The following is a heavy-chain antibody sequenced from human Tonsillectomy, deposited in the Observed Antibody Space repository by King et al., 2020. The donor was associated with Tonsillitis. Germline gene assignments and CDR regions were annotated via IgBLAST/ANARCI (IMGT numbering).Heavy chain of an antibody. CDR2: TYYYRSKWYN. CDR1: GDSVSSTSVA. D-gene: IGHD3-3*02. J-gene: IGHJ4*02. V-gene: IGHV6-1*01. Sequence: VQLQQSGPGLVKPSQTLSLTCAISGDSVSSTSVAWNWIRQSPSSGLEWLGRTYYYRSKWYNDYEVSVKSRITINSDTSKNQFSLHLNSVSPEDTAVYFCARRRASAFDYWGQGTLVTVSS. CDR3: ARRRASAFDY.